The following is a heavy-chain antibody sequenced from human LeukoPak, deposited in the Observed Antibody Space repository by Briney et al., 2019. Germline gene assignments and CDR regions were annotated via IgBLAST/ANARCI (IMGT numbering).Heavy chain of an antibody. CDR3: TRDPGRCTSTSCYPDY. V-gene: IGHV3-21*01. CDR1: GFTFSSYW. Sequence: GGSLRLSCAASGFTFSSYWMSWVRKAPGKGLEWVSSISSSSSYIYYADSVKDRFTISRDNAENSMYLQMNSLRAENTAVYYCTRDPGRCTSTSCYPDYWGQGTLVTVSS. CDR2: ISSSSSYI. J-gene: IGHJ4*02. D-gene: IGHD2-2*01.